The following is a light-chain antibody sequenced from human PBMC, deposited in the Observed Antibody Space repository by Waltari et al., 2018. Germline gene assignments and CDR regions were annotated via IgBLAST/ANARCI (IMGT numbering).Light chain of an antibody. CDR2: YDT. CDR1: NIGRKS. J-gene: IGLJ3*02. Sequence: SYVLTQPPSVSVAPGGTATITCGGNNIGRKSVHWYQQKPCQAPVFVIYYDTDRPSGIPGRFSGSNSGNPATLTISRFEVGDEADFFCQVWDSGSDHKVFGGWTKLTVL. V-gene: IGLV3-21*01. CDR3: QVWDSGSDHKV.